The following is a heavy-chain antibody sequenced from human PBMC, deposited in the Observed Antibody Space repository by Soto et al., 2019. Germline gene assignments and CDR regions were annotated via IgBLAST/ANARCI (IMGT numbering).Heavy chain of an antibody. CDR1: GFTFSDYY. CDR3: ARGGTGFGELLIQRDDAFDI. D-gene: IGHD3-10*01. V-gene: IGHV3-11*01. Sequence: GGSLRLSCAASGFTFSDYYMSWIRQAPGKGLEWVSYISSSGSTIYYADSVKGRFTISRDNAKNSLYLQMNSLRAEDTAVYYCARGGTGFGELLIQRDDAFDIWGQGTMVTVSS. J-gene: IGHJ3*02. CDR2: ISSSGSTI.